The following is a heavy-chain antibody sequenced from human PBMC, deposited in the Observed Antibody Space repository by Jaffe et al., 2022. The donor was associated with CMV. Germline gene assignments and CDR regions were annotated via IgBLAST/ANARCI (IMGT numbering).Heavy chain of an antibody. CDR3: ARAWGVVVVLDY. D-gene: IGHD2-15*01. CDR2: ISSSSSYI. Sequence: EVQLVESGGGLVKPGGSLRLSCAASGFTFSSYSMNWVRQAPGKGLEWVSSISSSSSYIYYADSVKGRFTISRDNAKNSLYLQMNSLRAEDTAVYYCARAWGVVVVLDYWGQGTLVTVSS. V-gene: IGHV3-21*01. CDR1: GFTFSSYS. J-gene: IGHJ4*02.